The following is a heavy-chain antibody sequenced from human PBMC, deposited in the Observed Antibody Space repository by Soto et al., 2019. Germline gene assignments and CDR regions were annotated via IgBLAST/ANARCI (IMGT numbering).Heavy chain of an antibody. Sequence: EVQLVESGGGLVQPGGSLRLSCAASGFTFSSYDMHWVRQATGKGLEWVSAIGTAGDTYYPGSVKGRFTISKENAKNSLYLQMNSLGAGDTAVYYCGRDRGVRGPGGMDVWGQGTTVTVSS. CDR1: GFTFSSYD. CDR3: GRDRGVRGPGGMDV. J-gene: IGHJ6*02. V-gene: IGHV3-13*01. D-gene: IGHD3-10*01. CDR2: IGTAGDT.